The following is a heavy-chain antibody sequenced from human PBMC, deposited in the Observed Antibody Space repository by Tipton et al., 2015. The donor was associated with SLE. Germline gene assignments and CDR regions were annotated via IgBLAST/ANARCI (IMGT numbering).Heavy chain of an antibody. Sequence: SLRLSCVTSGFVFSSYAMYWIRQAPGKGLEWVAVISFDGNNQFYADSVKGRFTISRDSSQNTVSLQMDSLRDEDTAVYYCARDYFVWGTSPLSRFDPWGQGTLVTVPS. J-gene: IGHJ5*02. V-gene: IGHV3-30-3*01. CDR1: GFVFSSYA. D-gene: IGHD3-16*01. CDR3: ARDYFVWGTSPLSRFDP. CDR2: ISFDGNNQ.